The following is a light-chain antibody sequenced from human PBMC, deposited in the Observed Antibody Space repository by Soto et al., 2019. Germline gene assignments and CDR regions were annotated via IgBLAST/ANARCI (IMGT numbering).Light chain of an antibody. CDR1: QSISSN. CDR2: GAS. V-gene: IGKV3-15*01. J-gene: IGKJ2*01. Sequence: EIMRTQSPATLSVSPGERDTLSWRASQSISSNFAGYQQNPGQAPRLLIYGASTRATGIPARFSGSRSGTGFTLTISSLQSEDFAIYYCHQYNNCPPYTFGQGTELDI. CDR3: HQYNNCPPYT.